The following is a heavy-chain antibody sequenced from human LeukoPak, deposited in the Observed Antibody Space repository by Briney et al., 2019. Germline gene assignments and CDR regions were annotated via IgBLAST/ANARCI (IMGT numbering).Heavy chain of an antibody. Sequence: PGGSLRLSCAASGFTFSNYAMIWVRQAPGQGLEWVSAIRSGSSAKYADPVKARFTISRDNSKNTLYLQMNSLRAEDTALYFCARDPNGDYIGAFDFLGQGTVVTVSS. CDR1: GFTFSNYA. J-gene: IGHJ3*01. CDR2: IRSGSSA. D-gene: IGHD4-17*01. CDR3: ARDPNGDYIGAFDF. V-gene: IGHV3-23*01.